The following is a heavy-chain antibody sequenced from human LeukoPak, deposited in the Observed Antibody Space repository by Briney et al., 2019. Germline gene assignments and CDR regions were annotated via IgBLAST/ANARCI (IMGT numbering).Heavy chain of an antibody. D-gene: IGHD3-3*01. CDR3: ARGTQTYYDFWSGFDY. CDR1: GYIFTNYG. J-gene: IGHJ4*02. CDR2: ISGYNGNT. V-gene: IGHV1-18*01. Sequence: ASVKVSCKASGYIFTNYGISWVRQATGQGLEWMGWISGYNGNTNYAQRLQGRVTMTTDTSTSTVYMELRSLRSDDTAVYYCARGTQTYYDFWSGFDYWGQGTLVTVSS.